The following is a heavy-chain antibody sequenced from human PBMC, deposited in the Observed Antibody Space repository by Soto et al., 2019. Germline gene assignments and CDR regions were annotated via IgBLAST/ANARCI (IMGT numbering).Heavy chain of an antibody. V-gene: IGHV4-39*01. D-gene: IGHD1-26*01. J-gene: IGHJ4*02. Sequence: SETLSLTCSVSGDSISNSRFYWAWIRQPPGEGLEWIGSIYHTGNAYYNPSLKSRVTIFVDTSKNQFSLKLTSVTAADTALYYCARLSGSYNDRYFDSWGQGTLVTVSS. CDR3: ARLSGSYNDRYFDS. CDR1: GDSISNSRFY. CDR2: IYHTGNA.